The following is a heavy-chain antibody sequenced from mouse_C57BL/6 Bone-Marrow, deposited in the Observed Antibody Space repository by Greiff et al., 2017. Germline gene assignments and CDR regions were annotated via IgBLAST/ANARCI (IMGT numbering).Heavy chain of an antibody. CDR3: ASDRITTVVAPFAY. J-gene: IGHJ3*01. D-gene: IGHD1-1*01. V-gene: IGHV5-4*03. CDR2: ISDGGSYT. CDR1: GFTFSSYA. Sequence: EVKLVESGGGLVKPGGSLKLSCAASGFTFSSYAMSWVRQTPEKRLEWVATISDGGSYTYYPDNVKGCFTISRDNAKNNLYLQMSHLKSEDTAMYYGASDRITTVVAPFAYWGQGTLVTVSA.